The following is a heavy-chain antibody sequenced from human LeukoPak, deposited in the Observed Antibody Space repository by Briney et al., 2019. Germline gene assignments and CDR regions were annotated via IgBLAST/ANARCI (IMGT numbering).Heavy chain of an antibody. V-gene: IGHV5-51*01. D-gene: IGHD5-24*01. Sequence: GESLKISCKGSGYSFTSYWVGWVRQMPGKGLEWMGFIQPGDSNIRYSPSFQGQVTISADKSISTAYLQRSSLEASDTAMYYCARVASRDGHDYNPFDYWGQGTLVTVSS. CDR2: IQPGDSNI. J-gene: IGHJ4*02. CDR1: GYSFTSYW. CDR3: ARVASRDGHDYNPFDY.